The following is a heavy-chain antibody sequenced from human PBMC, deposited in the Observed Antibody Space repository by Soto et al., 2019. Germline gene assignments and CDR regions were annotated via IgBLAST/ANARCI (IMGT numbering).Heavy chain of an antibody. D-gene: IGHD3-22*01. CDR1: GYTFTSYY. CDR3: ARVWGVSNRRYYYDSSGLLY. Sequence: ASVKVSCKASGYTFTSYYMHWVRQAPGQGLEWMGIINPSGGSTSYAQKFQGRVTMTRDTSTGTVYMELSSLRSEDTAVYYCARVWGVSNRRYYYDSSGLLYWGQGTLVTVS. CDR2: INPSGGST. V-gene: IGHV1-46*01. J-gene: IGHJ4*02.